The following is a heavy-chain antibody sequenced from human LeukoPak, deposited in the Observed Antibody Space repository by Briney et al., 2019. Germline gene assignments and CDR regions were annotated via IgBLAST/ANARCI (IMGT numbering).Heavy chain of an antibody. CDR2: ISAYSGNT. Sequence: ASVKVSCKASGYTFTSYDISWVRQAPGQGLEWMGWISAYSGNTNYAQNLQGRVTMTTDTSTSTAYMELRRLRSDDTAVYYCASAPHDDDFWCGPFDCWGRGTLVTVSS. V-gene: IGHV1-18*01. J-gene: IGHJ5*01. CDR1: GYTFTSYD. D-gene: IGHD3-3*01. CDR3: ASAPHDDDFWCGPFDC.